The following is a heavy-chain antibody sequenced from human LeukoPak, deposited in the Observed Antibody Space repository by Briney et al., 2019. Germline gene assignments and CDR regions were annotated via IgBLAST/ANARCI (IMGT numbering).Heavy chain of an antibody. V-gene: IGHV1-8*01. CDR3: ARGQITMVRGVIIYYMDV. CDR2: MNPNSGNT. CDR1: GYTFTSYD. J-gene: IGHJ6*03. Sequence: ASVKVSCKASGYTFTSYDINWVRQATGQGLEWMGWMNPNSGNTGYAQKFQGRVTMTRNTSISTAYMELSSLRSEDTAVYYCARGQITMVRGVIIYYMDVWGKGTTVTVSS. D-gene: IGHD3-10*01.